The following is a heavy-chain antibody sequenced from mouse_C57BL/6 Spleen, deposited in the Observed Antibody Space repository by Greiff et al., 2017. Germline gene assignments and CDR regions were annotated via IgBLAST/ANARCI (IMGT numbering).Heavy chain of an antibody. CDR1: GYTFTDYY. J-gene: IGHJ3*01. Sequence: VQLQQSAPELVKPGASVKISCKASGYTFTDYYMNWVKQSHGKSLEWIGDINPNNGGTSYNQKFKGKATLTVDKSSSTAYMELRSLTSEDSAVYYCARGYYGSSQAWFAYWGQGTLVTVSA. CDR2: INPNNGGT. D-gene: IGHD1-1*01. CDR3: ARGYYGSSQAWFAY. V-gene: IGHV1-26*01.